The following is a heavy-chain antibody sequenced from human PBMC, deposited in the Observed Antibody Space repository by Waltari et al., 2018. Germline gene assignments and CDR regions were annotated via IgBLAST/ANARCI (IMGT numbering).Heavy chain of an antibody. J-gene: IGHJ6*02. CDR1: GGSISSSSYY. CDR3: ARVSDPDSSSWYIDYYYGMDV. V-gene: IGHV4-39*01. D-gene: IGHD6-13*01. Sequence: QLQLQESGPGLVKPSETLSLTCTVSGGSISSSSYYWGWIRQPPGKGLEWIGSIYYSGSTYYNPSLKSRVTISVDTSKNQFSLTLSSVTAADTAVYYCARVSDPDSSSWYIDYYYGMDVWGQGTTVTVSS. CDR2: IYYSGST.